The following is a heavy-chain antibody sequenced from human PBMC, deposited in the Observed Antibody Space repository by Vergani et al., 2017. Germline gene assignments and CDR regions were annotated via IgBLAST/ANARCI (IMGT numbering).Heavy chain of an antibody. Sequence: VQLVESGGGLVQPGGSLRLSCVASGFISSTYWMRWVRQAPGRGLECVAAINQDGSEKSYVGSMKGRFTISRDNSKNTLYLQMSSLRAEDTAVYYCARDQVPAAIRLNVGNYMDVWGKGTTVIVSS. CDR3: ARDQVPAAIRLNVGNYMDV. CDR2: INQDGSEK. CDR1: GFISSTYW. V-gene: IGHV3-7*01. D-gene: IGHD2-2*02. J-gene: IGHJ6*03.